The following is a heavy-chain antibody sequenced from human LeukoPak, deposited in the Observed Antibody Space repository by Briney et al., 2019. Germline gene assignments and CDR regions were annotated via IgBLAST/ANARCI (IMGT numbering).Heavy chain of an antibody. Sequence: GASLRLSCAASGFTFSNYAMSWVRQAPGKGLEWVSAIVGSGGSAYYADSVKGRFTISRDNPKNTLYLQMNSLRAEDTAVYYCAKWGDYDILTGYYDSDYWGQGTLVTVSS. V-gene: IGHV3-23*01. CDR1: GFTFSNYA. J-gene: IGHJ4*02. CDR3: AKWGDYDILTGYYDSDY. D-gene: IGHD3-9*01. CDR2: IVGSGGSA.